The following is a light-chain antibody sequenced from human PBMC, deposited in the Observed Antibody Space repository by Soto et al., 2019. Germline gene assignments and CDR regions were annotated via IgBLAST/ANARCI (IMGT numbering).Light chain of an antibody. V-gene: IGKV1-39*01. J-gene: IGKJ5*01. CDR3: QQSYSAPIT. CDR2: VAS. CDR1: QSISTY. Sequence: DIQMTQSPSSLSASVGDRVTITCRASQSISTYLIWYQQKPGKAPQLLIYVASRLEGGVPSRFSGSGSGTDFTLTITSLQPEDFATYYCQQSYSAPITFGQGTRLEIK.